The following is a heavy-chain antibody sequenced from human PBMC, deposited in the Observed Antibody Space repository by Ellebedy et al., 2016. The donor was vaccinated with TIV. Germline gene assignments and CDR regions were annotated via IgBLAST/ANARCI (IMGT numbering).Heavy chain of an antibody. Sequence: AASVKVSCKASGYPFSRYGISWVRQAPGQGLEWMGWISGNNGNTVYAQKLQGRVTMNTDTSTSTAYMELRSLRSDDTAMYYCARDPNGGSYCDYWGQGTLVTVSS. J-gene: IGHJ4*02. V-gene: IGHV1-18*01. CDR3: ARDPNGGSYCDY. CDR2: ISGNNGNT. D-gene: IGHD1-26*01. CDR1: GYPFSRYG.